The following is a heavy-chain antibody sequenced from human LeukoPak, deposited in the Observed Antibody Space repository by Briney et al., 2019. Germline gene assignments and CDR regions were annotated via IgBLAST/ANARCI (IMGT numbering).Heavy chain of an antibody. CDR3: TRDFDYDDVWESE. J-gene: IGHJ4*02. CDR2: IHSSGST. Sequence: SETPSLTCTVSGGSISSGGYYWSWIRQHPGKGLEWIGYIHSSGSTYYNPSLGSRVSISVDTSENQFSLRVSSVTAADTAIYFCTRDFDYDDVWESEWGQGTLVTVSS. CDR1: GGSISSGGYY. V-gene: IGHV4-31*03. D-gene: IGHD3-3*01.